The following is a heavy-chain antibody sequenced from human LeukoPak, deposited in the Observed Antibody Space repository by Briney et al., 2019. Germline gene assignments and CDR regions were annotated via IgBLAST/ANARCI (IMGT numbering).Heavy chain of an antibody. D-gene: IGHD7-27*01. CDR1: GSTLNIFW. CDR3: ARGNWGPDY. CDR2: IIHDRCWT. Sequence: GGTLRLSCVVSGSTLNIFWIDWVRQAPGKGLVWVSGIIHDRCWTGYAASVQGRFIISRDTAQNTVYLQMNSLRVDGTAVYFCARGNWGPDYWGQGTLVTVSS. J-gene: IGHJ4*02. V-gene: IGHV3-74*01.